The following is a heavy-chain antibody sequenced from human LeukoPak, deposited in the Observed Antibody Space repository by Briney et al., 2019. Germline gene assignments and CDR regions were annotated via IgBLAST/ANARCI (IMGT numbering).Heavy chain of an antibody. D-gene: IGHD6-13*01. J-gene: IGHJ6*02. Sequence: NSGGSLRLSCAASGFTFSSYSMNWVRQAPGKGLEWVSSISSSSYIYYADSVKGRFTISRDNAKNSLYLQMKSLRAEDTAVYYCARDLWNPAAAGFGYYYYYYYGMDVWGQGTTVSVSS. CDR2: ISSSSYI. CDR1: GFTFSSYS. V-gene: IGHV3-21*01. CDR3: ARDLWNPAAAGFGYYYYYYYGMDV.